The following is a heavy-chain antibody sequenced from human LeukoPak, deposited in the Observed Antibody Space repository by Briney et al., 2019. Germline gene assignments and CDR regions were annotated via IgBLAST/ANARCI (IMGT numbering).Heavy chain of an antibody. CDR1: GGSFSGYY. Sequence: PSETLSLTCAVYGGSFSGYYWSSIRQPPGKGLEWIGEINHSGSTNYNPSLKSRVTISVDTSKSHFSLKLSSVAAADTAVYYCAGAGWKGRTGSGVLDYWGQGTLVTVSS. V-gene: IGHV4-34*01. CDR3: AGAGWKGRTGSGVLDY. CDR2: INHSGST. D-gene: IGHD3-10*01. J-gene: IGHJ4*02.